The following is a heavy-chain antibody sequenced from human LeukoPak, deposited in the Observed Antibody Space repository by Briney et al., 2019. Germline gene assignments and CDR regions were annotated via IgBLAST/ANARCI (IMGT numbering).Heavy chain of an antibody. CDR3: AREYSSGWSNWFDP. V-gene: IGHV1-2*02. J-gene: IGHJ5*02. Sequence: ASVKVSCKASGYTFTGYYMHWVRQTPGQGLEWMGWSSTNSDSTNYAQKVKSTVNMTKDTSIITAYTELSGLRSDDSAVYCCAREYSSGWSNWFDPWGQGTLVTVSS. D-gene: IGHD6-19*01. CDR1: GYTFTGYY. CDR2: SSTNSDST.